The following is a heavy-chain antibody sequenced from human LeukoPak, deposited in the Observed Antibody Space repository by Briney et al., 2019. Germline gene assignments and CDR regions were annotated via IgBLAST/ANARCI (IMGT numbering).Heavy chain of an antibody. CDR2: IYSGGST. CDR1: GFTVSSNY. D-gene: IGHD3-9*01. Sequence: GGSLRLSCAASGFTVSSNYMSWVRQAPGKGLEWVSVIYSGGSTYYADSVKGRFTISRDNAKNTLYLQMNSLRAEDTAVYYCARVDLTGYYPFDYWGQGTLVTVSS. CDR3: ARVDLTGYYPFDY. V-gene: IGHV3-53*01. J-gene: IGHJ4*02.